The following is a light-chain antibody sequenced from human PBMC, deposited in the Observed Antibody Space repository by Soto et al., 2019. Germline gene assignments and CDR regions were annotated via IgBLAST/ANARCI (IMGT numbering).Light chain of an antibody. J-gene: IGLJ1*01. CDR3: CSYAGSNNDV. CDR1: SSDVGGYNY. Sequence: QSALTQPPSASGSPGQSVTTSCTGTSSDVGGYNYVSWYQQHPGKAPKVMIYEVTKRPSGVPDRFSGSKSGNTASLTVSGLQAEDDADYYCCSYAGSNNDVFGTGTKLTVL. CDR2: EVT. V-gene: IGLV2-8*01.